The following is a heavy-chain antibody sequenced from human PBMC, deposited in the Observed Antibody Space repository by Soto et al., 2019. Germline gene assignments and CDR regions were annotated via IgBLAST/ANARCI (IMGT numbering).Heavy chain of an antibody. J-gene: IGHJ6*04. V-gene: IGHV3-21*01. CDR3: AIVYYVVSDLDG. Sequence: EVQLVESGGGLVKPGGSLRLSCTASGFTFSTYSFNWVRQFPGKGLEWVSSISTGSGEYIYHADSVKGWFTTSRDNAKTSVYLQMTRLRAEDTAVYYCAIVYYVVSDLDGWGKGTAVTVSS. CDR1: GFTFSTYS. D-gene: IGHD3-16*01. CDR2: ISTGSGEYI.